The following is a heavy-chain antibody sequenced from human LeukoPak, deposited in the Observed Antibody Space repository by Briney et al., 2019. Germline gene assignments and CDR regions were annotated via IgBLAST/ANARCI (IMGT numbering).Heavy chain of an antibody. CDR3: AKRGVVIRVILVGFHKEAYYFDS. Sequence: GGSLRLSCAASGFTFSTYAMNWVRQAPGEGLKWVSCITGDSAYIYYADSVKGRFTISRDNAKNSLYLQMNSLRAEDTAVYYCAKRGVVIRVILVGFHKEAYYFDSWGQGALVTVSS. J-gene: IGHJ4*02. CDR1: GFTFSTYA. V-gene: IGHV3-21*01. CDR2: ITGDSAYI. D-gene: IGHD3-22*01.